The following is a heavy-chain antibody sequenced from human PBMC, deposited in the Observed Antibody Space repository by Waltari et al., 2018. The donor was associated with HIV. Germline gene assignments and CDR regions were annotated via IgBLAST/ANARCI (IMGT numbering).Heavy chain of an antibody. CDR3: AKEGIAGRPSVPDY. CDR1: GFTCSSDA. J-gene: IGHJ4*02. CDR2: ISGSGGST. D-gene: IGHD6-6*01. V-gene: IGHV3-23*01. Sequence: EVQVLESGGGLVQPGGSLRLFSAAPGFTCSSDAMSWVRQAPGKGMEWVSVISGSGGSTYYADFVKGRFTISRDNSKNTLYLQMYSLRAEDTAVYYCAKEGIAGRPSVPDYWGQGTLVTVSS.